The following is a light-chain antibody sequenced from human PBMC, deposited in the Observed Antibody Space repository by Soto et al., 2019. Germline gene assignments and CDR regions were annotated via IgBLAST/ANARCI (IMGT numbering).Light chain of an antibody. CDR3: QKYDSAPWT. V-gene: IGKV1-27*01. CDR2: AAS. J-gene: IGKJ1*01. Sequence: DIQMTQSPSSLSASVGDRVTITCRASQSISSYLNWYQQKPGKAPKLLIQAASTLQPGVPSRFSGSGSGTEFTLTINSLQPEDVATYYCQKYDSAPWTFGQGTKVDIK. CDR1: QSISSY.